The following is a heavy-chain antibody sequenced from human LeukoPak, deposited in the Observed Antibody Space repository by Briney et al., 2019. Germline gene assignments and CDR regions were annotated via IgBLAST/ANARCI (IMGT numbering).Heavy chain of an antibody. J-gene: IGHJ6*02. CDR2: INPNSGGT. D-gene: IGHD4-17*01. CDR1: GYTFTGYY. Sequence: ASVKVSCKASGYTFTGYYMHWVRQAPGQGLEWMGWINPNSGGTSYAQKFQGRVTMTRDTPISTAYMELSRLRSDDTAVYYCARDAPTHGMDVWGQGTTVTVSS. V-gene: IGHV1-2*02. CDR3: ARDAPTHGMDV.